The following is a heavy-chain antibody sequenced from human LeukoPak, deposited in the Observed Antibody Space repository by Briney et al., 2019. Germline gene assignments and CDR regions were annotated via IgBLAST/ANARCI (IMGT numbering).Heavy chain of an antibody. V-gene: IGHV3-23*01. Sequence: GGSLRLSCAASGFTFSSYAMSWVRQAPGKGLELVSAITGSGGSTYYADSVKGRFTISRDNFKNTLYLQMNSLRAEDTAVYYCAIAFGWFAAPYFDYWGQGTLVTVSS. CDR2: ITGSGGST. J-gene: IGHJ4*02. D-gene: IGHD3-9*01. CDR1: GFTFSSYA. CDR3: AIAFGWFAAPYFDY.